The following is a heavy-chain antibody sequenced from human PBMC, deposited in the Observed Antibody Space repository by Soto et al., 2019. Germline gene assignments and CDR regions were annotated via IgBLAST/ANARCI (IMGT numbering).Heavy chain of an antibody. V-gene: IGHV4-4*07. CDR1: GDSFSDYY. CDR3: VRNYNMGYYPFDY. Sequence: SETLSLTCTVSGDSFSDYYWSWIRQPAGKGLEWIGRIYPGGSTNYNPSLKSRVTMSVDTSKNQFSLKLSSVTAADSAVYHCVRNYNMGYYPFDYWGQGTQVTVSS. CDR2: IYPGGST. J-gene: IGHJ4*02. D-gene: IGHD3-22*01.